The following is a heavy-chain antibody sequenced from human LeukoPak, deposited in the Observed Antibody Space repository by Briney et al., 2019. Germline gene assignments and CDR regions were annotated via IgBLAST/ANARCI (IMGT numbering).Heavy chain of an antibody. CDR2: IYPGDSDT. CDR3: ARLNSSLDY. Sequence: GESLKISCKGFGDTFSSDWIGWVRQMPGKGLEWTGIIYPGDSDTRYSPSFQGQVTVSADKSISTAYLQWSSPKASDTAMYYCARLNSSLDYWGQGTLVTVSS. D-gene: IGHD6-13*01. J-gene: IGHJ4*02. V-gene: IGHV5-51*01. CDR1: GDTFSSDW.